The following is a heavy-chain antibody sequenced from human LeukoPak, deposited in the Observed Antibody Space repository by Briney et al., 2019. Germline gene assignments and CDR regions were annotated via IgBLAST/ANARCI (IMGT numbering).Heavy chain of an antibody. CDR3: ARVVSGYYRLYYYYYGMDV. CDR2: IYYSGST. Sequence: SETLSLTCTVSGGSISSYYWSWIRQPPGKGLEWIGYIYYSGSTNYNPSLKSRVTISVDTSKNQFSLKLSSVTAADTAVYYCARVVSGYYRLYYYYYGMDVWGQGTTVTVSS. J-gene: IGHJ6*02. CDR1: GGSISSYY. D-gene: IGHD3-3*01. V-gene: IGHV4-59*01.